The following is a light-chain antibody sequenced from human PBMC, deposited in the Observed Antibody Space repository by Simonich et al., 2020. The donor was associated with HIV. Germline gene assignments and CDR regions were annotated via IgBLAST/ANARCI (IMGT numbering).Light chain of an antibody. V-gene: IGLV2-14*01. CDR1: SSDVGGYNY. J-gene: IGLJ3*02. CDR2: DFM. Sequence: QSALTQPASVSGSPGQSITISCTGTSSDVGGYNYVSWYQQHPGKAPKLMFYDFMKRPSGVSNRFSGSKSGNTASLTISGLQAEDEADYYCSSYTSSSTWVFGGGTKLTVL. CDR3: SSYTSSSTWV.